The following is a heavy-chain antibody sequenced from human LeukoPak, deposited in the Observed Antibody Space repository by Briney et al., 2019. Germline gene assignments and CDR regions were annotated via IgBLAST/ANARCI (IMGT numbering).Heavy chain of an antibody. D-gene: IGHD6-13*01. Sequence: PGGSLRLSCAGSGFTFSTFSMNWVRQAPGKGLEWVASISSSSGHIYYADSVRGRFTISRDNAKNSTYLHMNSLRAEDTAIYYCARAIAAAGNYWGQGTLVTVSS. V-gene: IGHV3-21*01. CDR3: ARAIAAAGNY. J-gene: IGHJ4*02. CDR1: GFTFSTFS. CDR2: ISSSSGHI.